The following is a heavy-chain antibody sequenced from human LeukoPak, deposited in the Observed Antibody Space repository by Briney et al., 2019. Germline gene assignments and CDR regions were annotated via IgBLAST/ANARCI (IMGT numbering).Heavy chain of an antibody. CDR3: AKDNRGYFDF. CDR1: GFTFSVYP. CDR2: ISYNGRNN. D-gene: IGHD3-16*01. J-gene: IGHJ4*02. V-gene: IGHV3-30*18. Sequence: GGSLRLSCAASGFTFSVYPMNWVRQAPGKGLEWVALISYNGRNNYYADSVKGRFTISRDNSKNTLYLQVSSLRTEDTAVYFCAKDNRGYFDFWGQGTLVTVSS.